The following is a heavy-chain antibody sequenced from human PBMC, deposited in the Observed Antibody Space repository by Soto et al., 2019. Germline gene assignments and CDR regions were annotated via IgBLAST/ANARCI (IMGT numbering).Heavy chain of an antibody. CDR2: INPTSGST. CDR1: GYTFTNYY. CDR3: ARDLAAGDH. J-gene: IGHJ4*02. D-gene: IGHD6-13*01. Sequence: QVQLVQSGAEVKKPGASMKVSCKASGYTFTNYYIHWVRQAPGQGLEWMGIINPTSGSTNYAQKFQGRVTSTYDTSTTTVYMELSGLSSEDTAVLYCARDLAAGDHWGQGTLVTVSS. V-gene: IGHV1-46*01.